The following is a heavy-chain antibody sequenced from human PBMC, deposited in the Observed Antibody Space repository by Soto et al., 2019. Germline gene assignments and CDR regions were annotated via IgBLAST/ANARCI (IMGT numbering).Heavy chain of an antibody. D-gene: IGHD3-3*01. J-gene: IGHJ4*02. CDR3: ASLNGGRFLDKGDY. V-gene: IGHV4-34*01. CDR1: NGSFMGYY. CDR2: INHFGSP. Sequence: SETLSLTCGVYNGSFMGYYWTWVRQPPGKGLEWIGEINHFGSPNYNPSLKSRVAISIDTSKHQFSLSLRSLTAADTAVYYCASLNGGRFLDKGDYWGQGILVTVSS.